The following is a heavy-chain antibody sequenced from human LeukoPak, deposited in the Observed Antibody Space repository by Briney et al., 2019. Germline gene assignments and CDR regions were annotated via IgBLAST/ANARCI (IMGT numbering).Heavy chain of an antibody. CDR3: ARRCSDGSCYSNDAFDI. V-gene: IGHV4-34*01. J-gene: IGHJ3*02. CDR2: INHSGSN. Sequence: SETLSLTCAVYGGSFSAYDWTWIRQPPGKGLEWIGEINHSGSNHYNPSLKSRVNISVDTSKNQFSLRLSSVTAAGTAVYYCARRCSDGSCYSNDAFDIWGQGTMVTVSA. D-gene: IGHD2-15*01. CDR1: GGSFSAYD.